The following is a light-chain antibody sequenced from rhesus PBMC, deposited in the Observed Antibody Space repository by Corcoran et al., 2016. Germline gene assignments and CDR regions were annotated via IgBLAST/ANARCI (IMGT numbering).Light chain of an antibody. V-gene: IGKV2-78*01. CDR2: SVS. J-gene: IGKJ4*01. CDR3: MQTLQTPLT. Sequence: DIVMTQTPLSLPVTPGEPASISCRSSQSLLDSDGYTHLHWYLQKPGQSPQLLIYSVSNRASGVPDRFSGSGSGTDFTLKISRVEAEDVGVYYCMQTLQTPLTFGGGTKVEIK. CDR1: QSLLDSDGYTH.